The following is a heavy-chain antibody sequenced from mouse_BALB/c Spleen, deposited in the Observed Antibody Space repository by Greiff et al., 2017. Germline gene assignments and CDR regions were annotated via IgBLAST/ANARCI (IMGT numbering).Heavy chain of an antibody. V-gene: IGHV3-8*02. CDR2: ISYSGST. Sequence: EVKLMESGPSLVKPSQTLSLTCSVTGDSITSGYWNWIRKFPGNKLEYMGYISYSGSTYYNPSLKSRISITRDTSKNQYYLQLNSVTTEDTATYYCARRGWLLHYFDYWGQGTTLTVSS. CDR1: GDSITSGY. D-gene: IGHD2-3*01. CDR3: ARRGWLLHYFDY. J-gene: IGHJ2*01.